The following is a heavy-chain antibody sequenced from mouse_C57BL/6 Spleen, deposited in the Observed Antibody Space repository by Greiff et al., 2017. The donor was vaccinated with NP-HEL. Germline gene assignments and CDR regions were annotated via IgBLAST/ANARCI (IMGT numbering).Heavy chain of an antibody. CDR3: ASSHYYDAMDY. V-gene: IGHV5-17*01. CDR2: ISSGSSTI. Sequence: EVQLVESGGGLVKPGGSLKLSCAASGFTFSDYGMHWVRQAPEKGLEWVAYISSGSSTIYYADTVKGRFTISRDNAKNTLFLQMTSLRSEDTAMYYCASSHYYDAMDYWGQGTSVTVSS. J-gene: IGHJ4*01. D-gene: IGHD1-2*01. CDR1: GFTFSDYG.